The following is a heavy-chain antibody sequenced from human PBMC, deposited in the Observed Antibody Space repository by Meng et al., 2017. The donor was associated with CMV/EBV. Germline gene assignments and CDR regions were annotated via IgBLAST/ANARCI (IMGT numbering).Heavy chain of an antibody. Sequence: QAPLVHAGAEVKKPGASVKVSCKASGYTFTGYYMHWVRQAPGQGLEWMGWINPNSGGTNYAQKFQGRVTMTRDTSISTAYMELSRLRSDDTAVYYCARGPLGEYSNYDAPWGQGTLVTVSS. CDR1: GYTFTGYY. V-gene: IGHV1-2*02. CDR3: ARGPLGEYSNYDAP. D-gene: IGHD4-11*01. CDR2: INPNSGGT. J-gene: IGHJ5*02.